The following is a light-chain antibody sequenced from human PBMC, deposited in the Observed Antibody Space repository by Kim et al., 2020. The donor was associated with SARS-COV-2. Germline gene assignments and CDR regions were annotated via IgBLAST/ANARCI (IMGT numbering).Light chain of an antibody. Sequence: GQSITISCTGTSSDFGGYNYVSWYQQHPGKAPKLMIYDVSKRPSGVSNRFSGSKSGNTASLTISGLQAEDEADYYCSSYTSSSTLVFGGGTKLTVL. CDR2: DVS. J-gene: IGLJ2*01. CDR3: SSYTSSSTLV. CDR1: SSDFGGYNY. V-gene: IGLV2-14*04.